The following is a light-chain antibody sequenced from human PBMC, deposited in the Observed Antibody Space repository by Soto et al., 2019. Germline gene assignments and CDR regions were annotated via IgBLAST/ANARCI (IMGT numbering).Light chain of an antibody. J-gene: IGKJ1*01. CDR1: QSISSW. CDR2: DAS. CDR3: QQYNSYPWT. V-gene: IGKV1-5*01. Sequence: DIQMTQSPSTLSASVGDRVTITCRASQSISSWLAWYQQKPGKAPKLLIYDASRLASGVPSRFSGSGSGTEFTHTISSLQPDDFASYYCQQYNSYPWTFGQGTKVDIK.